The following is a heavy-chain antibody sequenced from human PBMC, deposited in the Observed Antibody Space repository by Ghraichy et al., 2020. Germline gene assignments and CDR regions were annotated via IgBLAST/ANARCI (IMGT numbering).Heavy chain of an antibody. D-gene: IGHD3-9*01. CDR1: GFTFSSYT. Sequence: GGSLRLSCLVSGFTFSSYTMHWVRQAPGKGLEYVSAISSNEGSTYYADSVKGRFTISRDNSKNTLYLQMSSLRAEDTAVYYCVKDLKGSYYFDYWGQGTLVTVSS. V-gene: IGHV3-64D*06. J-gene: IGHJ4*02. CDR2: ISSNEGST. CDR3: VKDLKGSYYFDY.